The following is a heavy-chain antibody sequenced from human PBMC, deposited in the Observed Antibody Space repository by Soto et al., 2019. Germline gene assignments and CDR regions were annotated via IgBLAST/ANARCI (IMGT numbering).Heavy chain of an antibody. D-gene: IGHD2-15*01. Sequence: SVKVSCKASGGTFSSYAISWVRQAPGQGLEWMGGIIPIFGTANYAQKFQGRVTITADESTSAAYMELSSLRSEDTAVYYCANYCSGFCCYNHYCDGMYITGQGPTVPVS. CDR1: GGTFSSYA. CDR3: ANYCSGFCCYNHYCDGMYI. J-gene: IGHJ6*02. CDR2: IIPIFGTA. V-gene: IGHV1-69*13.